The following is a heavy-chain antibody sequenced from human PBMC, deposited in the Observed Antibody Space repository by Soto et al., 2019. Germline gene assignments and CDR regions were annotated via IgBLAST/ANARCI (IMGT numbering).Heavy chain of an antibody. D-gene: IGHD2-15*01. Sequence: QVQLVESGGGVVQPGRSLRLSCAASGFTFSSYGMHWVRQAPGKGLEWVAVMSWDGSDEFYEETVKGRFTVSRDNSRNTLYLPMNSLRPEDTAVYYCAKEGCSGGICDGVAYWGQGTLVTVSS. V-gene: IGHV3-30*18. J-gene: IGHJ4*02. CDR3: AKEGCSGGICDGVAY. CDR2: MSWDGSDE. CDR1: GFTFSSYG.